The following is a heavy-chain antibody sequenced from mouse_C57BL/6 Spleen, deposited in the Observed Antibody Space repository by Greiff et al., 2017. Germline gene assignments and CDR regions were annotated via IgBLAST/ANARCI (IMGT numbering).Heavy chain of an antibody. Sequence: VQLQQSGPELVKPGASVKISCKASGYAFSSSWMNWVKQRPGKGLEWIGRIYPGDGDTNYNGKFKGKATLTADKSSSTAYMQLSSLTSEDSAVYFCEREGDGGFAYWGQGTLVTVSA. CDR2: IYPGDGDT. CDR1: GYAFSSSW. J-gene: IGHJ3*01. D-gene: IGHD3-3*01. CDR3: EREGDGGFAY. V-gene: IGHV1-82*01.